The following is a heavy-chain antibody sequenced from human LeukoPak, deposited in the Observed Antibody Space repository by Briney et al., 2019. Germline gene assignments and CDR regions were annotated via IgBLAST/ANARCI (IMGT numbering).Heavy chain of an antibody. D-gene: IGHD3-22*01. CDR3: ARGYYYDSSGPLRVFDI. CDR1: GFTVSTDY. Sequence: GGSLRLSCAATGFTVSTDYMSWVRQAPGKGLEWVSTIFSDGGTVHADSVEGRFTISRDNLKNTLFLQMNSLRADDTAVYYCARGYYYDSSGPLRVFDIWGQGTMVTVSS. CDR2: IFSDGGT. J-gene: IGHJ3*02. V-gene: IGHV3-66*01.